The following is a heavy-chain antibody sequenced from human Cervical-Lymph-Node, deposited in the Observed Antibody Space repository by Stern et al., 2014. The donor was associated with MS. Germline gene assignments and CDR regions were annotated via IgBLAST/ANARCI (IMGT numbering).Heavy chain of an antibody. CDR3: AHSRVKYGRGGTCYSSLFDY. V-gene: IGHV2-5*02. CDR1: GFSVATAGVG. Sequence: QITLKESGPTLVKPTQTVTLTCTLSGFSVATAGVGVGWLRPPPGKALEWLALIYWGDGKLYSPSLKNRLPIIKATSKNQVVLTMTNVDLVDTATYYGAHSRVKYGRGGTCYSSLFDYWGQGTLVTVSS. D-gene: IGHD2-15*01. J-gene: IGHJ4*02. CDR2: IYWGDGK.